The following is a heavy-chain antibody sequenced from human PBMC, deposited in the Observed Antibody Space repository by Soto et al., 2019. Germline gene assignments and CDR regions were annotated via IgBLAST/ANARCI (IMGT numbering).Heavy chain of an antibody. Sequence: GGSLRLSCAASGFTFSSYAMSWVRQAPGKGLEWVSAISGSGGSTYYADSVKGRFTISRDNSKNTLYLQMNSLRAEDTAVYYCAKDMEQQPNFPAVYWGQGTLVTVSS. CDR3: AKDMEQQPNFPAVY. CDR2: ISGSGGST. V-gene: IGHV3-23*01. D-gene: IGHD6-13*01. CDR1: GFTFSSYA. J-gene: IGHJ4*02.